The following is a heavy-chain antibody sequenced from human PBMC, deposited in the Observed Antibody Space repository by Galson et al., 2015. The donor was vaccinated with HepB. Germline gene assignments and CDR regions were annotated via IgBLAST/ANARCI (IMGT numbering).Heavy chain of an antibody. CDR3: VKVGLVRGVIGWFDP. Sequence: SLRLSCAASGFTFSSYAMHWVRQAPGKGLEYVSAISSNGGSTYYADSVKGRFTISRDNSKNTLYLQMSSLRAEDTAVYYCVKVGLVRGVIGWFDPWGQGTLVTVSS. CDR1: GFTFSSYA. D-gene: IGHD3-10*01. CDR2: ISSNGGST. J-gene: IGHJ5*02. V-gene: IGHV3-64D*06.